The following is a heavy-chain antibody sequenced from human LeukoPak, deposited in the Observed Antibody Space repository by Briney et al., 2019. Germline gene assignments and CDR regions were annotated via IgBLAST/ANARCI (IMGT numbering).Heavy chain of an antibody. J-gene: IGHJ4*02. Sequence: SETLSLTCAVYGGSFSGYYWSWIRQPPGKGLEWIGEINHSGSTNYNPSLKSRVTISVDTFKNQFSLKLSSVTAADTAVYYCARGREVVTMVRGLPRSPYFDYWGQGTLVTVSS. CDR3: ARGREVVTMVRGLPRSPYFDY. V-gene: IGHV4-34*01. D-gene: IGHD3-10*01. CDR2: INHSGST. CDR1: GGSFSGYY.